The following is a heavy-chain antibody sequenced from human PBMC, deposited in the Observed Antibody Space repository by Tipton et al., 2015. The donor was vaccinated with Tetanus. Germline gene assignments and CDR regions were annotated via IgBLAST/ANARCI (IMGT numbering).Heavy chain of an antibody. D-gene: IGHD6-19*01. J-gene: IGHJ4*02. CDR2: ISNSGGST. Sequence: SLRLSCAASGFTFSSYAMSWVRQAPGKGLEWVSSISNSGGSTYYADPVKGRFTISRDNSKNTLYLQMNSLRAEDTALYYCSKEDSSGWQWGQGTLVTVSS. CDR1: GFTFSSYA. V-gene: IGHV3-23*01. CDR3: SKEDSSGWQ.